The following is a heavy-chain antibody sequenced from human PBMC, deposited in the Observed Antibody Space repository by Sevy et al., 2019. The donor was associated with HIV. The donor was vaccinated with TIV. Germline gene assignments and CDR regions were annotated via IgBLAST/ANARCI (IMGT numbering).Heavy chain of an antibody. J-gene: IGHJ5*02. Sequence: ASVKVSCKASGYTFTSYGISWVRQAPGQGLEWMGWISAYNGNTNYAQKLQGRVTMTTDKSTSTAYMELRSLRSDNTAVYYCARHADNIVVVPAAHSPNWFDPWGQGTLVTVSS. CDR1: GYTFTSYG. CDR3: ARHADNIVVVPAAHSPNWFDP. CDR2: ISAYNGNT. D-gene: IGHD2-2*01. V-gene: IGHV1-18*01.